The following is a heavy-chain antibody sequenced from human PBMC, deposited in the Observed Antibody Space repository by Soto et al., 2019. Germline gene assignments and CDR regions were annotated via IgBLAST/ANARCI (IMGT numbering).Heavy chain of an antibody. J-gene: IGHJ4*02. CDR1: GFTFSSYA. V-gene: IGHV3-23*01. CDR2: ISGSGGST. CDR3: AKGSYYDFWSGPYYFAY. D-gene: IGHD3-3*01. Sequence: PGGSLRLSWAASGFTFSSYAMSWVRQAPGKGLEWVSAISGSGGSTYYADSVKGRFTISRDNSKNTLYLQMNSLRAEDTAVYYCAKGSYYDFWSGPYYFAYWGQGPLVTVSS.